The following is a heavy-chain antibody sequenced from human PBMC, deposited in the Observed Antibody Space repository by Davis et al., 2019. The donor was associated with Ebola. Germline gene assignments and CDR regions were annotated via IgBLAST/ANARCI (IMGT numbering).Heavy chain of an antibody. D-gene: IGHD1-20*01. CDR3: ARDISGTRIPEY. CDR2: IDRSSTTI. V-gene: IGHV3-48*02. CDR1: GFTFSSYS. Sequence: GESLKISCAASGFTFSSYSMHWVRQALGKGLEWVSYIDRSSTTIYYTDSVKGRFTISKDNAKNLLYLQMNSLRDEDTAMYYCARDISGTRIPEYWGQGTLVTVSS. J-gene: IGHJ4*02.